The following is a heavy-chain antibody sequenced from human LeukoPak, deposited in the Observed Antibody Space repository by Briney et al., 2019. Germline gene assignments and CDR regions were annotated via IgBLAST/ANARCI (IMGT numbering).Heavy chain of an antibody. Sequence: SETLSLTCTVSGGFISSYYWSWIRQPAGKGLEWIGRIYTSGSTNYNPSLKSRVTMSVDTSKNQFSLKLSSVTAADTAVYYCARGWLRGLDYDFWSGYPDAFDIWGQGTMVTVSS. CDR1: GGFISSYY. D-gene: IGHD3-3*01. CDR3: ARGWLRGLDYDFWSGYPDAFDI. J-gene: IGHJ3*02. CDR2: IYTSGST. V-gene: IGHV4-4*07.